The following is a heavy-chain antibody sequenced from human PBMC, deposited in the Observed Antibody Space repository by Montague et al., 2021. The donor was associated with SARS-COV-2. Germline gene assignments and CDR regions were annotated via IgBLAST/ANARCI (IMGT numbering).Heavy chain of an antibody. D-gene: IGHD1-26*01. CDR2: IYYSGST. J-gene: IGHJ5*02. CDR3: ARDPRVGGAATLNNWFDP. Sequence: SETLSLTCTVSGGSISSSTYYWGWIRQPPGKGLEWIGSIYYSGSTYYNPSLKSRVTISVDTSKNQFSLKLSSVTAADTAVYYCARDPRVGGAATLNNWFDPWGQGTLVTVSS. V-gene: IGHV4-39*07. CDR1: GGSISSSTYY.